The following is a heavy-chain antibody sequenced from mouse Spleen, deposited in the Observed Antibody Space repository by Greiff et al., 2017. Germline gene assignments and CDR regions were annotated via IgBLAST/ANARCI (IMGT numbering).Heavy chain of an antibody. Sequence: EVKLVESGGGLVKPGGSLKLSCAASGFTFSDYYMYWVRQTPEKRLEWVATISDGGSYTYYPDSVKGRFTISRDNAKNNLYLQMSSLKSEDTAMYYCARVTDYYAMDYWGQGTSVTVSS. CDR2: ISDGGSYT. J-gene: IGHJ4*01. V-gene: IGHV5-4*02. CDR1: GFTFSDYY. CDR3: ARVTDYYAMDY.